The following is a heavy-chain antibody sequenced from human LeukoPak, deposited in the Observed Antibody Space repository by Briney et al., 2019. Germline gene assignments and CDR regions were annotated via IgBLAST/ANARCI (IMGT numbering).Heavy chain of an antibody. CDR3: ARVWGLPYYYMDV. CDR1: GGTFSSYA. Sequence: SVKVSRKASGGTFSSYAISWVRQAPGQGLEWMGGIIPIFGTANYAQKFQGRVTITADESTSTAYMELSSLRSEDTAVYYCARVWGLPYYYMDVWGKGTTVTVSS. D-gene: IGHD1-26*01. CDR2: IIPIFGTA. V-gene: IGHV1-69*13. J-gene: IGHJ6*03.